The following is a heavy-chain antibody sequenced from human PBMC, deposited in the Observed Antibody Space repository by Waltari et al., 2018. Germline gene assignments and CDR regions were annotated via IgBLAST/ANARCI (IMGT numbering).Heavy chain of an antibody. CDR1: GYSFTTYW. D-gene: IGHD6-19*01. J-gene: IGHJ4*02. CDR2: IYPGDSDT. Sequence: EVQLVQSGAEVKKHGESLKISCRGSGYSFTTYWIAWVRQMPGKGLEWMGIIYPGDSDTRYSPSFQGQVTISADKSINTAYLQWGSLKASDTAMYFCARHAGGQWLPNFNYWGQGTLVTVSS. CDR3: ARHAGGQWLPNFNY. V-gene: IGHV5-51*01.